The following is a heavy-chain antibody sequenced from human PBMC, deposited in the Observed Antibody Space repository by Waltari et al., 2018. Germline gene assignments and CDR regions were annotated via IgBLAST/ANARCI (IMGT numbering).Heavy chain of an antibody. V-gene: IGHV3-21*01. CDR2: ISSSSSYI. J-gene: IGHJ4*02. Sequence: EVQLVESGGGLVKPGGSLRLSGAASGFTLRSYRVNWVRQAPGKGLEWVSSISSSSSYIYYADSVKGRFTISRDNAKNALYLQMNSLRAEDTAVYYCARDGGAADYWGQGTLVTVSS. CDR1: GFTLRSYR. CDR3: ARDGGAADY. D-gene: IGHD2-15*01.